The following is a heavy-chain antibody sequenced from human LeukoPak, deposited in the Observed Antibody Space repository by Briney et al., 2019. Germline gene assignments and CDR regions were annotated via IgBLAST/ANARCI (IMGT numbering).Heavy chain of an antibody. J-gene: IGHJ4*02. D-gene: IGHD2-2*01. CDR1: GFTFDDYA. Sequence: GRSLRLSCAASGFTFDDYAMHWVRQAPGKGLEWVSGISWNSGSIGYADSVKGRFTISRDNAKNSLYLQMNSLRAEDTALYYCARLEAAIRRAFDYWGQGTLVTVSS. CDR2: ISWNSGSI. V-gene: IGHV3-9*01. CDR3: ARLEAAIRRAFDY.